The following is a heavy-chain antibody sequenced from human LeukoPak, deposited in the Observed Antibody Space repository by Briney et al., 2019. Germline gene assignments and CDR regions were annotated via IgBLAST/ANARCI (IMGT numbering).Heavy chain of an antibody. J-gene: IGHJ4*02. CDR2: ISGSTGST. D-gene: IGHD5-12*01. CDR3: AKDIVATINYCEY. Sequence: PGGSLRLSCAASGFTFSIYAMSWVRQAPGKGPEWVSSISGSTGSTYYADSVKGRFTISRDNSKNTLYLQMNSLRAEDTAVYYCAKDIVATINYCEYWGQGTLVTVSS. V-gene: IGHV3-23*01. CDR1: GFTFSIYA.